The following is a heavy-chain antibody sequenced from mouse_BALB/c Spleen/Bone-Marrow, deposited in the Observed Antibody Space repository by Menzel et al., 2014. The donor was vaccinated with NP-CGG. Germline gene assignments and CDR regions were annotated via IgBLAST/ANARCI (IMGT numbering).Heavy chain of an antibody. CDR2: IRNKANGYTT. CDR1: GFTFTDYY. CDR3: ARDDDSPLDY. V-gene: IGHV7-3*02. D-gene: IGHD2-4*01. Sequence: EVQLQESGGGLVQPGGSLRLSCATSGFTFTDYYMSWVRQPPGKALEWLGFIRNKANGYTTEYSASVKSRFTISRDNSQSILYLQMNTLRAEDSATYYCARDDDSPLDYWGQGTLVTVSA. J-gene: IGHJ3*01.